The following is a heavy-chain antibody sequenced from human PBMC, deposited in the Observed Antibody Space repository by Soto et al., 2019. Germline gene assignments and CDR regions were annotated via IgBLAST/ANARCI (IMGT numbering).Heavy chain of an antibody. CDR3: ARCASVTGTVSYYYNGMDV. CDR1: GFTFSSYA. CDR2: ISYDGSNK. V-gene: IGHV3-30-3*01. J-gene: IGHJ6*02. D-gene: IGHD1-20*01. Sequence: GGSLRLSCAASGFTFSSYAMHWVRQAPGKGLEWVAVISYDGSNKYYADSVKGRFTISRDNSKNTLYLQMNSLRAEDTAVYYCARCASVTGTVSYYYNGMDVWGQGTTVTVSS.